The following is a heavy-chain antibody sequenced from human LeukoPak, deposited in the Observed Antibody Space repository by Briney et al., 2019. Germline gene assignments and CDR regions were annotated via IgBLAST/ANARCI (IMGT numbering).Heavy chain of an antibody. V-gene: IGHV3-48*03. CDR3: ARVRVGYSFDY. CDR1: GFTFSSYE. CDR2: ISSSGSTI. D-gene: IGHD3-10*01. J-gene: IGHJ4*02. Sequence: QPGGSLRLSCAASGFTFSSYEMNWVRQAPGKGLEWVSYISSSGSTIYYADSVKGRFTISRDNAKNSLYLQMNSLRAEDTAVYYCARVRVGYSFDYWGQGTLVTVSS.